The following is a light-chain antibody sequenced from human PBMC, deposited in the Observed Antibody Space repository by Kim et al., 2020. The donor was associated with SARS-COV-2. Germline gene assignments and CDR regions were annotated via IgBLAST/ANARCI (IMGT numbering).Light chain of an antibody. J-gene: IGKJ2*01. Sequence: WPPGERATLACRASQSVTSNYLAWYQQKPGQAPGLLIYGASSRATGIPDRFSGSGSGTDFTLTISRLEPEDFAVYYCQQYGSSPNTFGQGTKLEI. CDR1: QSVTSNY. V-gene: IGKV3-20*01. CDR2: GAS. CDR3: QQYGSSPNT.